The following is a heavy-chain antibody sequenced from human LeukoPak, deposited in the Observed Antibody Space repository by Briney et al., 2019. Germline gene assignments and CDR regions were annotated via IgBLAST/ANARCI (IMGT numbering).Heavy chain of an antibody. D-gene: IGHD1-7*01. CDR1: GFTFSSYA. CDR2: ISINGGST. Sequence: GGSLRLSCAASGFTFSSYAMHWLRQAPGKGLEYVSAISINGGSTYYANSVKGRFTISRDNSKNTLYLQMGSPRAEDMAVYYCARALTGTTTAWFAPSSQGPLVTVSS. J-gene: IGHJ5*02. V-gene: IGHV3-64*01. CDR3: ARALTGTTTAWFAP.